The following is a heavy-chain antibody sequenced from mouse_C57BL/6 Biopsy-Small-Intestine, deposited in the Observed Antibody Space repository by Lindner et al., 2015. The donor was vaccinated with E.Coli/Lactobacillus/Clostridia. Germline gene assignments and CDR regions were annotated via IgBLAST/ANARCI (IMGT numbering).Heavy chain of an antibody. CDR3: ALLQSNGAWFAY. V-gene: IGHV1-22*01. CDR2: INPNNGGT. D-gene: IGHD2-12*01. Sequence: VQLQESGPELVKPGASVKMSCKASGYTFTDYNMHWVKQSHGKSLEWIGYINPNNGGTSYNQKFKGKATLTVNKSSSTAYMELRSLTSEDSAVYYCALLQSNGAWFAYWGQGTLVTVSA. J-gene: IGHJ3*01. CDR1: GYTFTDYN.